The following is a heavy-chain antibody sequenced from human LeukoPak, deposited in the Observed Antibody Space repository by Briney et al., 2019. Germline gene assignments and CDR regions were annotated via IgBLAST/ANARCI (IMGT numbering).Heavy chain of an antibody. CDR2: ITSSSSYM. J-gene: IGHJ4*02. CDR1: GFTFSSYS. CDR3: ARESLATIGVDY. Sequence: NTGGSLRLSCAASGFTFSSYSMNWVRQAPGKGLEWVSSITSSSSYMYYADSVKGRFTISRDNAKNSLYLQMNTLRAEDTAVYYCARESLATIGVDYWGQGTLVTVSS. V-gene: IGHV3-21*01. D-gene: IGHD5-12*01.